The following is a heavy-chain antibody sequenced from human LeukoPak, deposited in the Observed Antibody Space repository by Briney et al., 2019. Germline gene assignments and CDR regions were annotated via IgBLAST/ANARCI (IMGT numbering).Heavy chain of an antibody. CDR3: ARHRDCSSTSCYIRREDAFDI. D-gene: IGHD2-2*02. J-gene: IGHJ3*02. CDR1: GGSISSSSYY. V-gene: IGHV4-39*01. Sequence: PSETLSLTCTVSGGSISSSSYYWGWIRQPPGKGLEWTGSIYYSGSTYYNPSLKSRVTISVDTSKNQFSLKLSSVTAADTAVYYCARHRDCSSTSCYIRREDAFDIWGQGTMVTVSS. CDR2: IYYSGST.